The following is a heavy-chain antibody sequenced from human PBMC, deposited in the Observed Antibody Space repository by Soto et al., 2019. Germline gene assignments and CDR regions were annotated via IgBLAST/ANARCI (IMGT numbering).Heavy chain of an antibody. CDR1: GFSFSDYS. V-gene: IGHV3-11*01. Sequence: QVQLVESGGDVVKPGGSLRLSCVASGFSFSDYSMPWMRQAPGGGLDFVAVISNTAITDYYADSVKGRFTISRDNARNSVYLQMDSLRDEDEAVYYCARDLHPMLSHKDYYYYLDVWGTGNTVTVS. CDR3: ARDLHPMLSHKDYYYYLDV. CDR2: ISNTAITD. J-gene: IGHJ6*03. D-gene: IGHD3-16*01.